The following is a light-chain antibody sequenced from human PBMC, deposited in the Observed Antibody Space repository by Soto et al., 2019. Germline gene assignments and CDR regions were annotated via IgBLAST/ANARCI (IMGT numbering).Light chain of an antibody. Sequence: EIVLTQSPGTLSLSPGERAILSCRASQSISNAYLAWFQQKPGQAPRLLIYYISKRATCIPDRFSGSGSGADFPLTIIRLEPEDFAVYYCHQSGASPETFGHGTKLEIK. CDR1: QSISNAY. CDR3: HQSGASPET. CDR2: YIS. V-gene: IGKV3-20*01. J-gene: IGKJ2*01.